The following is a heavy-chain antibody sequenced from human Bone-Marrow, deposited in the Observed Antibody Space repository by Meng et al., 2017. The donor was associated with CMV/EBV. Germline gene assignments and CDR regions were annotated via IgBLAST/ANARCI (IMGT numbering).Heavy chain of an antibody. V-gene: IGHV4-34*01. CDR2: INHSRST. J-gene: IGHJ4*03. D-gene: IGHD3-3*01. Sequence: SETLSLTCAVYGGSFSGYYWSWIRQPPGKGLEWIGEINHSRSTNYNPSLKSRVTLSVDTSKNQFSLKLISVTAADTAVYYCARLGVDGYFDFWGQGTLVTVSS. CDR1: GGSFSGYY. CDR3: ARLGVDGYFDF.